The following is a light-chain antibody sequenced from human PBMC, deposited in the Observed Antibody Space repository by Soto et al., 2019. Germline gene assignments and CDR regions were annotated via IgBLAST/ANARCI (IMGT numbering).Light chain of an antibody. CDR3: QQYEAVVT. CDR1: QSVSSSY. V-gene: IGKV3-20*01. J-gene: IGKJ1*01. Sequence: IVLTQSRSPLSLSPGGRTTISCRASQSVSSSYLAWYQQKPGRALRLLIDGASTRATGIPDRFSGSGSGTDFTLTISRLEPEDVAVYYCQQYEAVVTFGQGTKVDIK. CDR2: GAS.